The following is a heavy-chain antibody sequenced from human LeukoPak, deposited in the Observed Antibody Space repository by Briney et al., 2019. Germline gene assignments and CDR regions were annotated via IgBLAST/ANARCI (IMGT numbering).Heavy chain of an antibody. CDR2: VDPVDGET. V-gene: IGHV1-24*01. CDR1: GYTLTELS. D-gene: IGHD2-8*02. Sequence: GASVKVSCKVSGYTLTELSMHWVRQAPGKGLEWMGGVDPVDGETIYAQKFHGRVTMTEDTSTDTAYMELSSLRSEDTAVYYCATSLVALGSTWGQGTLVTVSS. CDR3: ATSLVALGST. J-gene: IGHJ5*02.